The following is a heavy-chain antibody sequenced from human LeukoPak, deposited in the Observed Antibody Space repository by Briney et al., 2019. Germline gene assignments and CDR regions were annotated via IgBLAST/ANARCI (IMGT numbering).Heavy chain of an antibody. Sequence: PSETLSLTCTVSGGSVSSGSYYRSWIRQPPGKGLEWIGYIYYSGSTNYNPSLKSRVTISVDTSKNQFSLKLSSVTAADTAVYYCARALGDGDFTYSMDVWGQGTTVTVSS. J-gene: IGHJ6*02. CDR2: IYYSGST. V-gene: IGHV4-61*01. CDR1: GGSVSSGSYY. CDR3: ARALGDGDFTYSMDV. D-gene: IGHD4-17*01.